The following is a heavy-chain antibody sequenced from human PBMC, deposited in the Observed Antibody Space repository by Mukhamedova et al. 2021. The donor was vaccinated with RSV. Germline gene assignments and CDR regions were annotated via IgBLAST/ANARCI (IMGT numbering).Heavy chain of an antibody. J-gene: IGHJ4*02. Sequence: VKGRFTVSRDNAKNSLYLQMDSLSAEDTAGYYCARDVSTVTMGVGYWGQGTLVTVSS. V-gene: IGHV3-21*06. CDR3: ARDVSTVTMGVGY. D-gene: IGHD4-17*01.